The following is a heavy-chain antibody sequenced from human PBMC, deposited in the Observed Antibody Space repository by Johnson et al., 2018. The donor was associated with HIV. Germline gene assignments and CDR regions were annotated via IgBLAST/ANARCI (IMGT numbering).Heavy chain of an antibody. J-gene: IGHJ3*02. Sequence: VQLVESGGGLVQPGGSLRLSCAGSGFIFSNYWMSWVRQAPGKGLEWVANIKQDGNDKYYVDSVKGRFTISRDNAKNSLYLQMNSLRVDDTAVYYCARSKDCSVSSCPDGFDIWGKGTMVIVSS. CDR3: ARSKDCSVSSCPDGFDI. CDR1: GFIFSNYW. D-gene: IGHD2-15*01. V-gene: IGHV3-7*01. CDR2: IKQDGNDK.